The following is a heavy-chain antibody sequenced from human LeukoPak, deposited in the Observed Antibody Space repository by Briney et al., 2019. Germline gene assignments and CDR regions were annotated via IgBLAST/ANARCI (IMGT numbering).Heavy chain of an antibody. D-gene: IGHD4-17*01. J-gene: IGHJ4*02. CDR2: ISYDGNNK. V-gene: IGHV3-30-3*01. Sequence: PGGSLRLSCAVSGFTFSSYAMHWVRQAPGRGLEWVAFISYDGNNKYYVDSVKGRFTISGDNSKNTLYLQMSSLRPEDTAVYYCASLTTVTPWGDYWGQGTLVTVSS. CDR3: ASLTTVTPWGDY. CDR1: GFTFSSYA.